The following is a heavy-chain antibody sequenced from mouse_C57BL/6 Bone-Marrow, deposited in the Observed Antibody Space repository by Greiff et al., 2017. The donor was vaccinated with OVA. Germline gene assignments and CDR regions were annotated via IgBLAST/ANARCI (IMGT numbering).Heavy chain of an antibody. CDR1: GYTFTSYW. Sequence: VQLQQPGAELVRPGSSVKLSCKASGYTFTSYWMHWVKQRPIQGLEWIGNIDPSDSETHYNQKFKDKATLTVDKSSSTAYMQLSSLTSEDSAVYYCARGDYYYGSSYWYFDVWGTGTTVTVSS. V-gene: IGHV1-52*01. D-gene: IGHD1-1*01. J-gene: IGHJ1*03. CDR2: IDPSDSET. CDR3: ARGDYYYGSSYWYFDV.